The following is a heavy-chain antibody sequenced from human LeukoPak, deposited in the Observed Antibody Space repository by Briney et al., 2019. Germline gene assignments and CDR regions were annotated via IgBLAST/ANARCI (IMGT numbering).Heavy chain of an antibody. CDR2: IYYSETT. CDR3: ARTVDDGQADY. CDR1: GGSISSYY. Sequence: SETLSLTCTVSGGSISSYYWSWIRQLPGKALEWIGYIYYSETTNYNPSLKSRVTISVDTSKNQFSLTLRSVTAADTAVYYCARTVDDGQADYWGQGTLVTVSS. D-gene: IGHD1-1*01. J-gene: IGHJ4*02. V-gene: IGHV4-59*01.